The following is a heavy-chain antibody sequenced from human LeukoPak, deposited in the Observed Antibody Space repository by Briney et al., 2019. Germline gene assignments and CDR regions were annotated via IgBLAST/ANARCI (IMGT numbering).Heavy chain of an antibody. CDR2: IIPIFGTA. D-gene: IGHD3-9*01. Sequence: GASVKVSCKASGGTFSSYAISWVRQAPGQGLEWMGGIIPIFGTANYAQKFQGRVTITADESTSTAYMELSSLRSEDTAVYYCARDGSSRGPLRYFDWLPPPRHYYMDVWGKGTTVTISS. CDR3: ARDGSSRGPLRYFDWLPPPRHYYMDV. J-gene: IGHJ6*03. CDR1: GGTFSSYA. V-gene: IGHV1-69*13.